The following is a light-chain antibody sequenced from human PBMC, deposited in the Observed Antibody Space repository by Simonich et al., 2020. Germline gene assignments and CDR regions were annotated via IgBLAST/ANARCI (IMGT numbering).Light chain of an antibody. J-gene: IGKJ4*01. CDR2: WAA. CDR3: QQYYSTPPT. Sequence: DIGMTQSPDSLAVSLGERATINCKSSQSVLYSSNNKNYLAWYPQNPGQPPKLLIYWAATRESGVPDRFSGSGSGTDFTLTISSLQAEDVAVYYCQQYYSTPPTFGGGTKVEIK. V-gene: IGKV4-1*01. CDR1: QSVLYSSNNKNY.